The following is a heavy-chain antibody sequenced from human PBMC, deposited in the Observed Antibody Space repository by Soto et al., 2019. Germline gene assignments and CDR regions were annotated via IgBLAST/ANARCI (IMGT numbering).Heavy chain of an antibody. CDR2: IYYSGST. V-gene: IGHV4-59*01. Sequence: PSETLSLTCTVSGGSISSYYWSWIRQPPGKGLEWIGYIYYSGSTNYNPSLKSRVTISVDTSKNQFSLKLSSVTAADTAVYYCARLGYCSGGSCYENWFDPWGQGTLVTVSS. CDR1: GGSISSYY. D-gene: IGHD2-15*01. CDR3: ARLGYCSGGSCYENWFDP. J-gene: IGHJ5*02.